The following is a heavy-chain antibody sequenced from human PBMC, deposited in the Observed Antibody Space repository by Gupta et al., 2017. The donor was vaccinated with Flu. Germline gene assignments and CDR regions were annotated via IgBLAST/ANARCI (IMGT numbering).Heavy chain of an antibody. V-gene: IGHV3-33*01. Sequence: WVRQAPGKGLGWVAIIWYDGSNENYADSVKGRCTMSRDNSKNTLYLQMNSLRAEDTAMYYCARWNLGHCSSSCCHADALDICCQVRMGTVS. CDR2: IWYDGSNE. J-gene: IGHJ3*02. D-gene: IGHD2-2*01. CDR3: ARWNLGHCSSSCCHADALDI.